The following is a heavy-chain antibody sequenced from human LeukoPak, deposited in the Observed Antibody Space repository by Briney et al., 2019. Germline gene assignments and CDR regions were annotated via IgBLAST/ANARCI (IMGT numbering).Heavy chain of an antibody. J-gene: IGHJ3*02. Sequence: GASVKVSCKASGGIFSSYAISWVRQAPGQGLEWMGGIIPIFGTANYAQKFQGRVTITADESTSTAYMELSSLRSEDTAVYYCARDQRVGATAYAFDIWGRGTMVTVSS. CDR1: GGIFSSYA. CDR3: ARDQRVGATAYAFDI. CDR2: IIPIFGTA. V-gene: IGHV1-69*01. D-gene: IGHD1-26*01.